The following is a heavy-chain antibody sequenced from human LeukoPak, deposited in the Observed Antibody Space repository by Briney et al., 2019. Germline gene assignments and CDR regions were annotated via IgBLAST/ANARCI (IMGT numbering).Heavy chain of an antibody. V-gene: IGHV4-4*02. Sequence: PSETLSLTCAVSGGSISSSNWWSWVRQPPGKGLEWIGRISSSGSTNYNPSLKSRVTISVDTSKNQFSLKLRSVTAADTAVYYCARTTEAHSWQTRYYSYYMDVWGKGTTVTVSS. CDR1: GGSISSSNW. D-gene: IGHD6-13*01. CDR2: ISSSGST. J-gene: IGHJ6*03. CDR3: ARTTEAHSWQTRYYSYYMDV.